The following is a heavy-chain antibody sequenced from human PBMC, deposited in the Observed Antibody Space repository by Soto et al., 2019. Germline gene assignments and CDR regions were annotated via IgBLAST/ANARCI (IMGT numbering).Heavy chain of an antibody. CDR1: GGTFSSYA. CDR2: IIPIFGTA. CDR3: AARKEYYYGSGSSENWFDP. J-gene: IGHJ5*02. Sequence: GASVKVSCKASGGTFSSYAISWVRQAPGQGLEWMGGIIPIFGTANYAQKFQGRATITADESTSTAYMELSSLRSEDTAVYYCAARKEYYYGSGSSENWFDPWGQGTLVTVSS. D-gene: IGHD3-10*01. V-gene: IGHV1-69*13.